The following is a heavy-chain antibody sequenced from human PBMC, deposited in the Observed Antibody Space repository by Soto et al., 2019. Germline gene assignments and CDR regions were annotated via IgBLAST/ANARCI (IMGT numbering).Heavy chain of an antibody. CDR2: IWYDATNK. CDR3: AGDGGPLAYRYLPGYYYYYMDV. J-gene: IGHJ6*03. Sequence: QVQLVESGGGVVQPGGSLRLSCAASGFTVGSYALHWVRQAPGKGLEWVAVIWYDATNKYYADSVRGRFTVSRDNSEKPLFLQMNRLGAEGTAGYLRAGDGGPLAYRYLPGYYYYYMDVWGKGTAVTVS. CDR1: GFTVGSYA. V-gene: IGHV3-33*01. D-gene: IGHD2-2*01.